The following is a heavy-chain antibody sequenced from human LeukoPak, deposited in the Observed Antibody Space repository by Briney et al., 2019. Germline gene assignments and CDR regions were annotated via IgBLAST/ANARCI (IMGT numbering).Heavy chain of an antibody. J-gene: IGHJ4*02. D-gene: IGHD5-18*01. CDR3: AREIGYGRPFDY. CDR1: GYTFTSYA. Sequence: GASVKVSCKASGYTFTSYALHWVRQAPGQRLEWMGWINVGKGNTKYSEKIQGRVTITRDPSASTAYMELSSLRSEDTAVYYCAREIGYGRPFDYWGQGTLVTVSS. CDR2: INVGKGNT. V-gene: IGHV1-3*01.